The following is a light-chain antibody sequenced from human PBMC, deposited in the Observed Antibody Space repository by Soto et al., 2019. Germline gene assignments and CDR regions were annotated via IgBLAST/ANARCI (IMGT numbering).Light chain of an antibody. CDR1: SSDVGGYNY. Sequence: QSALTQPASVSGSPGQSITISCTGTSSDVGGYNYVSWYQQHPGKAPKLIIYEVSNRPSGVSNRFSGSKSGNTASLTVSGLQAEDEADYYCGSYSSVTTLWVFGGGTKVTVL. CDR2: EVS. J-gene: IGLJ3*02. V-gene: IGLV2-14*01. CDR3: GSYSSVTTLWV.